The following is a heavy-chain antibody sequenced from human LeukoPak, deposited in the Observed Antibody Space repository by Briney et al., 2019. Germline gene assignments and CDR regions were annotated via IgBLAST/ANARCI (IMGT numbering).Heavy chain of an antibody. D-gene: IGHD2-15*01. CDR2: ISAYNGNT. CDR3: ARRDMGYCSGH. V-gene: IGHV1-18*01. CDR1: GYTFTSYG. J-gene: IGHJ4*02. Sequence: GASVKVSCKASGYTFTSYGISWVRQAPGQGLEWMGWISAYNGNTNYAQKLQGRVTMTTDTSTSTVYMELRSLRSDDTAVYYCARRDMGYCSGHWGQGTLVTVSS.